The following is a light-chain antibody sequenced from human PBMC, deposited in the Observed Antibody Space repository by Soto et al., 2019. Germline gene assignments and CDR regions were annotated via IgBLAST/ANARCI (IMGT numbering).Light chain of an antibody. V-gene: IGKV3-11*01. Sequence: EIVLTQSPATLSLFPGERATLSCLASQSVSSYLAWYQQKPGQAPRLLIYDASNRATGIPARFSGSGSGTDFTLTISSLEPEDFAVYYCQQRSNWPPITFGQGTRLEI. CDR3: QQRSNWPPIT. J-gene: IGKJ5*01. CDR1: QSVSSY. CDR2: DAS.